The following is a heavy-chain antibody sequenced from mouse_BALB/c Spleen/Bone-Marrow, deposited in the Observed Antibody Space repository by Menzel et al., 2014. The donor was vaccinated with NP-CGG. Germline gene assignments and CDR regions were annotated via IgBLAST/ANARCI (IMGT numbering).Heavy chain of an antibody. D-gene: IGHD2-4*01. CDR1: GFTFSSYG. Sequence: EVMLVESGGGLVQPGGSLKLSRAASGFTFSSYGMSWVRQTPDKRLELVATINSNGGSTYYPDSVKGRFTISRDNAKNTLYLQMSSLKSEDTAMYYCARDMITTRGFAYWGQGTLVTVSA. CDR3: ARDMITTRGFAY. V-gene: IGHV5-6-3*01. J-gene: IGHJ3*01. CDR2: INSNGGST.